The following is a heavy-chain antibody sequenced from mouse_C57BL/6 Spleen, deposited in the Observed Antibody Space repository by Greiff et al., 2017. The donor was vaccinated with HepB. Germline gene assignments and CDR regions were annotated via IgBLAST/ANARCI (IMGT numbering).Heavy chain of an antibody. Sequence: VLLQESGPELVKPGASVMLSCKASGYTFPSSDLNRVKQRPGQGLEWIGWIYPRDGSTKYNEKFKGKATLTVDTSSSTAYMELHSLTSEDSAVYFCAKDGKGEDYAMDYWGQGTSVTVSS. CDR2: IYPRDGST. CDR3: AKDGKGEDYAMDY. V-gene: IGHV1-85*01. J-gene: IGHJ4*01. CDR1: GYTFPSSD. D-gene: IGHD2-1*01.